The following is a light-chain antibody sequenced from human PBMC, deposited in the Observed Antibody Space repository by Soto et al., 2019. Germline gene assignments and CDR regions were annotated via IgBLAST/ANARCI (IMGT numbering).Light chain of an antibody. CDR3: QQYDTSPLT. Sequence: EIVLTQSPGTLSLSPGESATLSCRASQSIVSDFLAWYQQKPGQAPRLLISDASTRATGIPDRFSASGSGTDFTLTISRVEPEDFAVYYCQQYDTSPLTFGGGTKVEI. CDR2: DAS. CDR1: QSIVSDF. J-gene: IGKJ4*01. V-gene: IGKV3-20*01.